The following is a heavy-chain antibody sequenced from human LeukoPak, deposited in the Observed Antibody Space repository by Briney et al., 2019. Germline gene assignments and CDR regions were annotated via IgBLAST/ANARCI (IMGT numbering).Heavy chain of an antibody. CDR1: GYAISSGYY. V-gene: IGHV4-38-2*02. CDR2: IYHSGST. J-gene: IGHJ6*03. CDR3: ARGDSGVVPAAIRGPYYYYYYYMDV. D-gene: IGHD2-2*02. Sequence: SETLSLTCTVSGYAISSGYYWGWIRQPPGKGLEWIGSIYHSGSTYYNPSLKSQFTISVDTSKNQFSLKLSSVTAADTAVYYCARGDSGVVPAAIRGPYYYYYYYMDVWGKGTTVTVSS.